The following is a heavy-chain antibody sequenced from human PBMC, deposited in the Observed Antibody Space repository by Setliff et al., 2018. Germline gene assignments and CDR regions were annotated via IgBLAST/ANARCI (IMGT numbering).Heavy chain of an antibody. CDR2: IKEDGSEK. Sequence: PGGSLRLSCVASGFTFSRYWMSWVRQAPGKGLEWVANIKEDGSEKYYVDSVKGRFTISRDNAKNSLYLQMNNLRAEDTAVYYCARDVQGGGYPDYWGQGTLVTVSS. CDR1: GFTFSRYW. V-gene: IGHV3-7*01. J-gene: IGHJ4*02. D-gene: IGHD3-16*01. CDR3: ARDVQGGGYPDY.